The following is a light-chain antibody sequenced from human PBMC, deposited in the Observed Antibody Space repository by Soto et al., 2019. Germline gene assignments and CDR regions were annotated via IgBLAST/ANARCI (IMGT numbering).Light chain of an antibody. CDR3: QHYSSSPWT. Sequence: EIVLTQSPGTLSLSPGERATLSCRASQSVSSSYLAWYQQKPGQAPRLLIYGASSRATGIPDRFSGSGSGTDFTLTISRLEPKDFAVYYCQHYSSSPWTFGQGTKVEIK. V-gene: IGKV3-20*01. J-gene: IGKJ1*01. CDR1: QSVSSSY. CDR2: GAS.